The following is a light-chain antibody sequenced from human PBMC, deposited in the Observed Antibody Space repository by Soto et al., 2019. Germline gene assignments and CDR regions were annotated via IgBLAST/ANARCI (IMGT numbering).Light chain of an antibody. CDR1: QSVSSNY. V-gene: IGKV3-20*01. J-gene: IGKJ4*01. CDR3: QQYGSSPLT. CDR2: GAS. Sequence: EIVLTQSPGTLSLSPGERATLSCRASQSVSSNYLAWYQQKPGQAPRLLIFGASSRASGIPDRFSGSASGTAFTLTITRLEPEDLAVYYCQQYGSSPLTFGVGTKVEIK.